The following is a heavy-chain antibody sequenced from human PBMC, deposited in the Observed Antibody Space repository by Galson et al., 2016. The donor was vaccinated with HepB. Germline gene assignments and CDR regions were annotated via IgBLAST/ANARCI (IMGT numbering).Heavy chain of an antibody. V-gene: IGHV4-39*01. Sequence: SETLSLTCTVSGGSISTSSHYGGWIRQPPGKGLEWIVSVSYSGTTYYNPSLKSRVTTSVDTSKNQFSLKLRSVTAADTAVYYCARIFPYTNYVGSFGYWGQGALVTVS. CDR2: VSYSGTT. CDR1: GGSISTSSHY. J-gene: IGHJ4*02. D-gene: IGHD4-11*01. CDR3: ARIFPYTNYVGSFGY.